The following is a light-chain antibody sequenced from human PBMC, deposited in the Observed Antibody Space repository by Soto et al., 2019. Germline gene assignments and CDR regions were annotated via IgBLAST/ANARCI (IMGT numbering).Light chain of an antibody. CDR1: QAITSW. CDR3: QQTRSFPLT. CDR2: SAS. Sequence: DIHVTQSPSSVSASVGDRVTITCRASQAITSWLAWYQQKPGRAPKLLIYSASSLQSRAPSRFNGSRSGTDFTPTISSLQPDDSAGYYWQQTRSFPLTFGGGTKVEIK. J-gene: IGKJ4*01. V-gene: IGKV1-12*01.